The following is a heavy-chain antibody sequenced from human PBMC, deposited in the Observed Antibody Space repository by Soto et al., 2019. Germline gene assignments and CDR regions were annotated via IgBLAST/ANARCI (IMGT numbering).Heavy chain of an antibody. D-gene: IGHD1-26*01. CDR3: ARDQSGSYYFGAFDI. CDR2: INPSGGST. V-gene: IGHV1-46*01. J-gene: IGHJ3*02. CDR1: GYTFTSYY. Sequence: GASVKVSYKASGYTFTSYYMHWVRQAPGQGLEWMGIINPSGGSTSYAQKFQGRVTMTRDTSTSTVYMELSSLRSEDTAVYYCARDQSGSYYFGAFDIWGQGTMVTVSS.